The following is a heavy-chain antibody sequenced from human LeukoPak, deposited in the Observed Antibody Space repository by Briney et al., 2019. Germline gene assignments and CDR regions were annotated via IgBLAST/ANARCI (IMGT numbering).Heavy chain of an antibody. J-gene: IGHJ4*02. D-gene: IGHD2/OR15-2a*01. CDR1: GFTFSSYA. V-gene: IGHV3-74*01. CDR2: IRSDGSDT. CDR3: ARDWFHAIDY. Sequence: GGSLRLSCAASGFTFSSYAMSWVRQAPGEGLVWVSRIRSDGSDTRYAESVKGRFTISRDNAKNTLYLQMNSLRVEDTAVYYCARDWFHAIDYWGQGTLVTVSS.